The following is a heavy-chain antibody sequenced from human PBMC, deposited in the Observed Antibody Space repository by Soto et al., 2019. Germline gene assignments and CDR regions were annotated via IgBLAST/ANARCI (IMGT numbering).Heavy chain of an antibody. Sequence: GGSLRLSCAASGFTLSTFAMSWVRQAPGKGLEWVSAISGSGGSTYYVDSVKGRFTISRDNSKNTLYLEMNSLRAEDAAIYYYARDGLPCGRVGNCFYYFDSWGQGTLVTV. V-gene: IGHV3-23*01. CDR3: ARDGLPCGRVGNCFYYFDS. J-gene: IGHJ4*02. CDR1: GFTLSTFA. D-gene: IGHD2-15*01. CDR2: ISGSGGST.